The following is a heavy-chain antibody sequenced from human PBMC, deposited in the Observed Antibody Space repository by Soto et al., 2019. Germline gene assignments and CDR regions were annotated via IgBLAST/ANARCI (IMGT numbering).Heavy chain of an antibody. CDR3: ARTGGVRYYYGMDV. J-gene: IGHJ6*02. V-gene: IGHV1-18*01. D-gene: IGHD1-26*01. Sequence: ASVKVSCKASGYTFTSYAMHWVRQAPGQGLEWMGWISAYNGNTNYAQKLQGRVTMTTDTSTSTAYMELRSLRSDDTAVYYCARTGGVRYYYGMDVWGQGTTVTVSS. CDR1: GYTFTSYA. CDR2: ISAYNGNT.